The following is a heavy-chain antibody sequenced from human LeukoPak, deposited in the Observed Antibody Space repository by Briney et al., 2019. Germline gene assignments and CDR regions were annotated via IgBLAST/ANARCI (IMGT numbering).Heavy chain of an antibody. Sequence: GASVKVSCKASGYIFTTYDIGWVRQATGQGLEWMGWLNPNSGNAGYAQKFQGRVTISRNTSISTAYMELSSLRSDDTAIYYCARRKFLGWFDPWGQGTLVTVPS. D-gene: IGHD7-27*01. CDR1: GYIFTTYD. CDR3: ARRKFLGWFDP. V-gene: IGHV1-8*03. CDR2: LNPNSGNA. J-gene: IGHJ5*02.